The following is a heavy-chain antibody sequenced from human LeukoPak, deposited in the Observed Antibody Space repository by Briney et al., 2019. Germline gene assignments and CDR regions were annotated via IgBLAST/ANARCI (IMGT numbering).Heavy chain of an antibody. Sequence: GESLKISCKGSGYSLTSYWIAWVRQKPGKGLEWMGIIYPGDSDTRYSPSFQGQVTISADTSITTAYLQWSSLTASDTAMYYCTAGFIVATTAAWGQGTLVTVSS. CDR1: GYSLTSYW. V-gene: IGHV5-51*01. CDR3: TAGFIVATTAA. D-gene: IGHD1-26*01. CDR2: IYPGDSDT. J-gene: IGHJ5*02.